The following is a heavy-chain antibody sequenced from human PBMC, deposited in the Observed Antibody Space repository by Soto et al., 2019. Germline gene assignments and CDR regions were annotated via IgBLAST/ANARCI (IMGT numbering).Heavy chain of an antibody. Sequence: EVQLVESGGVLVQPGGSLRLSCAASGFTFSSHWMHWVRQAPGKGLVRVSRINSDGSRINYADSVKGRLTISRDNAKNVGYLQMNSLRAEDRAVYICARGASGRYYMVVWGKGTTVTVSS. V-gene: IGHV3-74*01. D-gene: IGHD3-10*01. CDR3: ARGASGRYYMVV. CDR1: GFTFSSHW. J-gene: IGHJ6*03. CDR2: INSDGSRI.